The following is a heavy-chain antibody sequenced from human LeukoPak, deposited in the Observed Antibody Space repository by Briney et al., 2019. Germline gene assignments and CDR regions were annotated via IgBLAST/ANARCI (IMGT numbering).Heavy chain of an antibody. Sequence: GASVKVSCKASGYTFTGYYMHWVRQAPGQRLEWMGWINPNSGGTNYAQKFQGRVTMTRDASISAAYMELSRLTSDDTAVYYCARVRVGEDLDYWGQGTLVTVSS. CDR2: INPNSGGT. V-gene: IGHV1-2*02. CDR3: ARVRVGEDLDY. J-gene: IGHJ4*02. CDR1: GYTFTGYY. D-gene: IGHD3-16*01.